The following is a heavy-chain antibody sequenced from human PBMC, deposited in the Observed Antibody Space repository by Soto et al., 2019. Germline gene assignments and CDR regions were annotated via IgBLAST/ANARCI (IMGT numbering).Heavy chain of an antibody. D-gene: IGHD3-22*01. V-gene: IGHV1-18*01. CDR2: ISTYNGNT. CDR1: GYTFINYG. CDR3: ARWLRNGMHV. J-gene: IGHJ6*02. Sequence: QVQLVQSGAEVKKPGASGKVSCKASGYTFINYGISWVRQAPGQGLEWMGWISTYNGNTKYAEKVQGRVTMTTATSTSTAYMELRSLRSDATAVYYCARWLRNGMHVWGQGTKVAVSS.